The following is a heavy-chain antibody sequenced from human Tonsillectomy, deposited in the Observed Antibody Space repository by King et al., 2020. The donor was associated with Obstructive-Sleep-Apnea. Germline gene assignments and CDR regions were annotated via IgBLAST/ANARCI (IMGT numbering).Heavy chain of an antibody. Sequence: VQLVESGGGLVQPGGSLRLSCAASGFTFSSYDMHWVRQATGKGLEWVSAIGTAGDTYYPGSVKGRFTISRENAKNSLYLQMNSLRAGDTAVYYGARMSVGGWFDPWGQGTLVTVSS. CDR2: IGTAGDT. CDR3: ARMSVGGWFDP. CDR1: GFTFSSYD. J-gene: IGHJ5*02. V-gene: IGHV3-13*01. D-gene: IGHD3-16*01.